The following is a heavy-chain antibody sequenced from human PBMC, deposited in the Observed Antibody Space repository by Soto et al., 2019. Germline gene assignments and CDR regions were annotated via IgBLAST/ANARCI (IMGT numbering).Heavy chain of an antibody. CDR3: ARDPMGRYYGSGSYYFDY. V-gene: IGHV3-30-3*01. J-gene: IGHJ4*02. CDR1: GFTFSSYA. Sequence: QVQLVESGGGVVQPGRSLRLSCAASGFTFSSYARHWVRQAPGKGLEWVAVISYDGSNKYYADSVKGRFTISRDNSKNTLYLQMNSLRAEDTAVYYCARDPMGRYYGSGSYYFDYWGQGTLVTVSS. CDR2: ISYDGSNK. D-gene: IGHD3-10*01.